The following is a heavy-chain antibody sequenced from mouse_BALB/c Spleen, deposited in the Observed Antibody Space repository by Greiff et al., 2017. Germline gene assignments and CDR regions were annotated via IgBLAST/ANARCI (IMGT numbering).Heavy chain of an antibody. CDR1: GYTFTDYN. J-gene: IGHJ4*01. V-gene: IGHV1S135*01. D-gene: IGHD1-2*01. CDR3: ARGCIITTALYAMDY. Sequence: VQLKESGPELVKPGASVKISCKASGYTFTDYNMHWVKQSHGKSLEWIGYIDPYNGGTSYNQKFKGKATLTVDKSSSTAYMHLNSLTSEDSAVYYCARGCIITTALYAMDYWGQGTSVTVSS. CDR2: IDPYNGGT.